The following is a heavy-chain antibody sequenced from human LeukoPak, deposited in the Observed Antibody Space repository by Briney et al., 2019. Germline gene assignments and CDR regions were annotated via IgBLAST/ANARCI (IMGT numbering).Heavy chain of an antibody. CDR1: GFTVSSDY. J-gene: IGHJ6*03. Sequence: PGGSLRLSCAVSGFTVSSDYMSWVRQAPGKGLEWVSVIYSGGSTYYADSVKGRFTISRDKSKNTLYLQMNSLRAEDTAVYYCARLPATVTTKGYYYYYYMDVWGKGTTVTLSS. D-gene: IGHD4-17*01. V-gene: IGHV3-53*01. CDR3: ARLPATVTTKGYYYYYYMDV. CDR2: IYSGGST.